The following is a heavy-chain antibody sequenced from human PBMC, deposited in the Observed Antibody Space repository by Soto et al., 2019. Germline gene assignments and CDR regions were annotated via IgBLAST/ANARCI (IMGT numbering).Heavy chain of an antibody. CDR3: ARDCSSTSCVSYYGMDV. V-gene: IGHV4-31*03. J-gene: IGHJ6*02. CDR1: GGSISSGGYY. CDR2: IYYSGST. Sequence: SETLSLTCTVSGGSISSGGYYWSWIRQHPGKGLEWIGYIYYSGSTYYNPSLKSRVTISVDTSKNQFSLKLSSVTAADTAVYYCARDCSSTSCVSYYGMDVWGQGTTVTVSS. D-gene: IGHD2-2*01.